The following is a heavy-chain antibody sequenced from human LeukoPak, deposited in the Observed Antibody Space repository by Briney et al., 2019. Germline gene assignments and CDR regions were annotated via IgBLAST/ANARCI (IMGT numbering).Heavy chain of an antibody. V-gene: IGHV1-8*01. Sequence: ASVKLSCKASGYTFTSYEINWVRHAPGHGLEWMGWINPDSGDTAYAQKFQGRITMTRSTSITTAYMELSSLRSEDTAVYYCARGLGSYDSSELTWPMISFWGQGTQVTVSS. J-gene: IGHJ4*02. CDR3: ARGLGSYDSSELTWPMISF. D-gene: IGHD3-22*01. CDR1: GYTFTSYE. CDR2: INPDSGDT.